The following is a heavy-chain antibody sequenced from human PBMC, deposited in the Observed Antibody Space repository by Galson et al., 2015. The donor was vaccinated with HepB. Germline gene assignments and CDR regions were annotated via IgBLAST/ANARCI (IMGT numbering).Heavy chain of an antibody. V-gene: IGHV3-64*01. CDR1: GFTFSSYS. CDR3: GREGTPGTVDY. D-gene: IGHD6-13*01. J-gene: IGHJ4*02. CDR2: INGNGDRT. Sequence: SLRLSRAASGFTFSSYSMHWVRQAPGKGLEYVSVINGNGDRTYHVNSVKGRFTISRDNSENTLYLQMGSLRPEDMAMYYCGREGTPGTVDYWGRGTLVTVSS.